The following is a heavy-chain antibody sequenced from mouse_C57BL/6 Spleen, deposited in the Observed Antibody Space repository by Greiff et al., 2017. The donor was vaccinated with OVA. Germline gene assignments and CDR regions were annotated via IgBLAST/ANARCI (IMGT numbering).Heavy chain of an antibody. CDR1: GYAFTNYL. V-gene: IGHV1-54*01. CDR2: INPGSGGT. CDR3: ARYYDYDGGYAMDY. J-gene: IGHJ4*01. Sequence: QVQLQQSGAELVRPGTSVKVSCKASGYAFTNYLIEWVKQRPGQGLEWIGVINPGSGGTNYNEKFKGKATLTADKSSSTAYMQLSILTSEDSAVYFCARYYDYDGGYAMDYWGQGTSVTVSS. D-gene: IGHD2-4*01.